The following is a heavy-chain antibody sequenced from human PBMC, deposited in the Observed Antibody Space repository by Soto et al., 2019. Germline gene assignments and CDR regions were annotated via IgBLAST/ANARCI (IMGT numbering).Heavy chain of an antibody. CDR3: ARDRRIGDSYYYYYGMDV. D-gene: IGHD2-21*02. J-gene: IGHJ6*02. CDR2: IYYSGST. V-gene: IGHV4-59*01. CDR1: GGSISSYY. Sequence: SETLSLTCTVSGGSISSYYWSWIRQPPGKGLEWIGYIYYSGSTNYNPSLKSRVTISVDTSKNQFSLKLSSVTAADTAVYYCARDRRIGDSYYYYYGMDVWGQGTTV.